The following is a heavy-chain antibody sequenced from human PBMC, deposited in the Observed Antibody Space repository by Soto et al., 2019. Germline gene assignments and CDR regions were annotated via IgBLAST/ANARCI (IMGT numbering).Heavy chain of an antibody. J-gene: IGHJ5*02. D-gene: IGHD1-26*01. CDR2: IYYSGST. CDR1: GGSISSGDYY. V-gene: IGHV4-30-4*01. Sequence: QVQLQESGPGLVKPSQTLSLTCTVSGGSISSGDYYWSWIRQPPGKGLEWIGYIYYSGSTYYNPSLKSRLTXXVXTXKNQFSLKLSSVTAADTAVYYRAREDGPRGAVWFDPWGPGTLVTVSS. CDR3: AREDGPRGAVWFDP.